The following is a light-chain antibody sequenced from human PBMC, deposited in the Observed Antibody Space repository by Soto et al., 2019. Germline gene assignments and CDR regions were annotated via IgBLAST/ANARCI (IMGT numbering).Light chain of an antibody. Sequence: QSVLTQPPSASGTPGQRVTISCSGSSSNIGSNTVNWYQQLPGTAPNLLIYSNNQRPSGVPVRFSGSKSGTSASLAISGLQSEDEADYYCAAWDDSLNGRGVFGGGTKLTVL. CDR2: SNN. V-gene: IGLV1-44*01. J-gene: IGLJ2*01. CDR3: AAWDDSLNGRGV. CDR1: SSNIGSNT.